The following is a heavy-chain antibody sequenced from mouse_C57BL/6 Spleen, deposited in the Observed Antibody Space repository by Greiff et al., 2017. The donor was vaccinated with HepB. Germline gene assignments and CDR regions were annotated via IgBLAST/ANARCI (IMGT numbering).Heavy chain of an antibody. CDR3: ARVGDYPYYFDY. D-gene: IGHD2-4*01. Sequence: EVQLVESGPGMVKPSQSLSLTCTVTGYSITSGYDWHWIRHFPGNKLEWMGYISYSGSTNYNPSLKSRISITHDTSKNHFFLTLNSVTTEDTATYYCARVGDYPYYFDYWGQGTTLTVSS. CDR2: ISYSGST. V-gene: IGHV3-1*01. CDR1: GYSITSGYD. J-gene: IGHJ2*01.